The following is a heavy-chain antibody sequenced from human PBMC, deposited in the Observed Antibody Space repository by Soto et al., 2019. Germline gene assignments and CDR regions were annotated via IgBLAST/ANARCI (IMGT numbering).Heavy chain of an antibody. D-gene: IGHD6-13*01. CDR3: ARGAVRYSSSSFPLXH. CDR2: ISAYNGNT. CDR1: GYTFTSYG. V-gene: IGHV1-18*01. Sequence: ASVKVSCKASGYTFTSYGISWVRQAPGQGREWMGWISAYNGNTKSAQKLQGRVTMTTDTSTSTAYMELRSLTSDDTAVYYCARGAVRYSSSSFPLXHWGQATLVT. J-gene: IGHJ4*02.